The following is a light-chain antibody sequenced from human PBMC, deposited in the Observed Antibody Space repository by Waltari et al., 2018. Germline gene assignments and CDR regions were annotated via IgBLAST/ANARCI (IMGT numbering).Light chain of an antibody. J-gene: IGKJ1*01. Sequence: IVLTQSPGTLSLSPGERATLSCRASQSVGRTLAWYQQKPGQAPRLLIYGASLRATSIPDRFSGGGSGTDFSLGINRLEPEDFAVYYCQHYVSLPATFGQGTKVEIK. CDR1: QSVGRT. CDR2: GAS. CDR3: QHYVSLPAT. V-gene: IGKV3-20*01.